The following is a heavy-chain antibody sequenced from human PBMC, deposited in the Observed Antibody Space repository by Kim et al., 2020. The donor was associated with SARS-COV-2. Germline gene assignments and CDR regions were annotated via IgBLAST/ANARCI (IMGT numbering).Heavy chain of an antibody. Sequence: SETLSLTCAVSGGSISSSNWWSWVRQPPGKGLEWIGEIYHSGSTNYNPSLKSRVTISVDKSKNQFSLKLSSVTAADTAVYYCARRAAARTLIFDYWGQGTLVTVSS. D-gene: IGHD6-13*01. CDR2: IYHSGST. CDR3: ARRAAARTLIFDY. J-gene: IGHJ4*02. CDR1: GGSISSSNW. V-gene: IGHV4-4*02.